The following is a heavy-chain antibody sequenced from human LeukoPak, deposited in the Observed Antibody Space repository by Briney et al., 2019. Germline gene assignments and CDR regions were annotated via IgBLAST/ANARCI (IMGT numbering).Heavy chain of an antibody. D-gene: IGHD3-22*01. Sequence: GGSLRLSCAASGFTFSSYGMHWVRQAPGKGLEWVAVISYDGSNKYYGDSVKGRFTISRDNSKNTLYLQMNSLRAEDTAVYYCARDSYDSSQFFDYWGQGTLVTVSS. CDR3: ARDSYDSSQFFDY. V-gene: IGHV3-30*03. J-gene: IGHJ4*02. CDR2: ISYDGSNK. CDR1: GFTFSSYG.